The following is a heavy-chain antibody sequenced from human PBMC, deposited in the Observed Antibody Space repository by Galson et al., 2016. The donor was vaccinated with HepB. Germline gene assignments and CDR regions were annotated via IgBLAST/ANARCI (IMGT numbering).Heavy chain of an antibody. D-gene: IGHD3-9*01. J-gene: IGHJ4*02. V-gene: IGHV3-21*06. CDR1: GFTFSNFA. Sequence: SLRLSCAASGFTFSNFAMNWVRQAPGKGLEWVSSISGTGTYIYYAESVKGRFTISRDNAKNLLYLQMNSLRAEDTAVYYCARGSNYDILTGYLSWGQGTLSPSPQ. CDR3: ARGSNYDILTGYLS. CDR2: ISGTGTYI.